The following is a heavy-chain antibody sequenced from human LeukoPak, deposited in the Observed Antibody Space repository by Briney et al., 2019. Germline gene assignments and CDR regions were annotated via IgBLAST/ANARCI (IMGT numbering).Heavy chain of an antibody. CDR1: GCTFSSYA. D-gene: IGHD4-17*01. J-gene: IGHJ4*02. CDR3: AITTDYGDYVGY. V-gene: IGHV1-69*04. Sequence: ASVKVSCKASGCTFSSYAISWVRHAPGQGLEWMGRIIPILGIANYAQKFQGRVTITADKSTSTAYMELSSLRSEDTAVYYCAITTDYGDYVGYWGQGTLVTVSS. CDR2: IIPILGIA.